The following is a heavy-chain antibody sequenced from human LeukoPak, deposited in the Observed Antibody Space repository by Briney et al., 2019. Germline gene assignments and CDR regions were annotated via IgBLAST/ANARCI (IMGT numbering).Heavy chain of an antibody. Sequence: GGSLRLSCAASGFTFSSYSMNWVRQAPGKGLEWVSSISSSSSYIYYADSVKGRFTISRDNAKNSLYLQMNSLRAEDTAVYYCARDRGYNDAFDIWGQGTIVTVSS. CDR3: ARDRGYNDAFDI. CDR1: GFTFSSYS. D-gene: IGHD5-24*01. CDR2: ISSSSSYI. J-gene: IGHJ3*02. V-gene: IGHV3-21*01.